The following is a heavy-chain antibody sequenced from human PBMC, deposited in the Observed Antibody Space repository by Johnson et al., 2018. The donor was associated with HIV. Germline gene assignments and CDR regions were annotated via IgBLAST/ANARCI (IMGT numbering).Heavy chain of an antibody. D-gene: IGHD1-26*01. V-gene: IGHV3-30*02. CDR2: IRYDGSNK. J-gene: IGHJ3*02. CDR1: GFTFSSYA. Sequence: QVQLVESGGGLVQPGGSLRLSCAASGFTFSSYAMSWVRQAPGKGLEWVAFIRYDGSNKYYADSVKGRFTISRDNSKNTLYLQMNSLRAEDTAVYYCAKARGELLGFDAFDIWGQGTMVTVSS. CDR3: AKARGELLGFDAFDI.